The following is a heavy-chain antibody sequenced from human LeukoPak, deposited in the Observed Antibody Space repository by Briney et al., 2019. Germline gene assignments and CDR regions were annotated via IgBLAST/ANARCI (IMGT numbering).Heavy chain of an antibody. CDR2: IYYTGST. V-gene: IGHV4-39*01. D-gene: IGHD6-19*01. CDR1: GASISGRGYY. CDR3: VKSGGYGLIDY. J-gene: IGHJ4*02. Sequence: SETLSLTCAVSGASISGRGYYLGWIRQPPGKGLEWIGNIYYTGSTYYNASLQSRVTISIDMSKNQFSLRLSSVTAADTAMYYCVKSGGYGLIDYWGQGTLVTVSS.